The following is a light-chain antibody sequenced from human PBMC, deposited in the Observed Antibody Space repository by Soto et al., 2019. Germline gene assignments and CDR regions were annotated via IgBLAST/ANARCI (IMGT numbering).Light chain of an antibody. CDR2: DVS. V-gene: IGLV2-14*01. Sequence: SALTQPASVSGSPGQSITISCTGTSSDVGGYNYVSWYQQHPGKAPKLMIYDVSNRPSWVSNRFSGSKSGNTASLTISGLQAEDEADYYCSSYTSSFYVFGTGTKVTVL. CDR3: SSYTSSFYV. J-gene: IGLJ1*01. CDR1: SSDVGGYNY.